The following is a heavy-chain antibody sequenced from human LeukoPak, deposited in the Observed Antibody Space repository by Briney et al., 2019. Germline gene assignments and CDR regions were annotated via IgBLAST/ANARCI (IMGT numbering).Heavy chain of an antibody. CDR2: ISSSSNYI. V-gene: IGHV3-21*01. J-gene: IGHJ3*02. D-gene: IGHD1-26*01. Sequence: GGSLRLSCAASGFAFSSFGMNWVRQAPGKGLEWVSSISSSSNYIYYADSVKGRFTISRENAKNSFYLQMNSLTAGDTAVYYCARERIVSLAWAAFDIWGQGTMVTVSA. CDR1: GFAFSSFG. CDR3: ARERIVSLAWAAFDI.